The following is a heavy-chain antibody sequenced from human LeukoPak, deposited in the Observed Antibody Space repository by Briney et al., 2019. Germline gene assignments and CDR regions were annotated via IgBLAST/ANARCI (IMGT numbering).Heavy chain of an antibody. CDR1: GFSFSTYY. CDR2: ISSSSTYI. Sequence: GGSLRLSCAASGFSFSTYYANWVRHAPGKRLEWVSCISSSSTYIYYSDSVRGRFAISRDNAKNSLYLQMNSLRAEDTAVYYCVRENHGSFDYWGQGSLVTVSS. D-gene: IGHD1-14*01. V-gene: IGHV3-21*01. J-gene: IGHJ4*02. CDR3: VRENHGSFDY.